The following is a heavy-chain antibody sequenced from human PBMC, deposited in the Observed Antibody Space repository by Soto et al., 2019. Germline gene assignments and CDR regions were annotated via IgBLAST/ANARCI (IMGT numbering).Heavy chain of an antibody. Sequence: ASVKVSCKASGYTFTSYDLNWVRQATGQGLEWMGWINPNNGNTDYAQKFQGRVTMTRDTSASTAYMELSSLRSEDTAVYYCARVFVVGVPAASYYYYMDVWGKGTTVTVSS. CDR2: INPNNGNT. V-gene: IGHV1-8*01. CDR3: ARVFVVGVPAASYYYYMDV. D-gene: IGHD2-2*01. J-gene: IGHJ6*03. CDR1: GYTFTSYD.